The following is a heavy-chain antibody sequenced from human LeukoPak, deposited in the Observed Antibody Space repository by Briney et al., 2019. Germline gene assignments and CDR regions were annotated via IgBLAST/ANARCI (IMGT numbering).Heavy chain of an antibody. CDR3: ARVAAAGKGFDY. J-gene: IGHJ4*02. D-gene: IGHD6-13*01. CDR1: GLTFSSYG. CDR2: ISYDGSNK. Sequence: GGSLRLSCAASGLTFSSYGMHWVRQAPGKGLEWVAVISYDGSNKYYADSVKGRFTISRENAKNSLYLQMNSLRAGDTAVYYCARVAAAGKGFDYWGQGTLVTVSS. V-gene: IGHV3-30*03.